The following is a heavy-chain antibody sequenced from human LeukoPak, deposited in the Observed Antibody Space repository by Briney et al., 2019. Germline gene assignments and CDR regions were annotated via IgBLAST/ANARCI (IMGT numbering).Heavy chain of an antibody. D-gene: IGHD3-10*01. CDR1: GGSFSGYY. J-gene: IGHJ5*02. V-gene: IGHV4-34*01. CDR2: INHSGST. Sequence: SSETLSLTCAVYGGSFSGYYWSWIRQPPGKGLEWIGEINHSGSTNYNPSLKSRVTISVDTSKNQFSLKLSSVTAADTAVYYCARELGRDYYGSGSYFIVDPWGQGTLVTVSS. CDR3: ARELGRDYYGSGSYFIVDP.